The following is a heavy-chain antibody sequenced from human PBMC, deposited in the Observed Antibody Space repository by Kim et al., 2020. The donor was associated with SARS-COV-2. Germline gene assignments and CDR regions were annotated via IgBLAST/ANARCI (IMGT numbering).Heavy chain of an antibody. J-gene: IGHJ6*02. D-gene: IGHD6-6*01. V-gene: IGHV4-4*02. CDR3: ATGAEPGSAARAYYYYGMDV. CDR1: GGSISSSNW. CDR2: IYHSGST. Sequence: SETLSLTCAVSGGSISSSNWWSWVRQPPGKGLEWFGEIYHSGSTNYKPSLKSRVTISVDKSKNQFSLKLSSVTAADTAVYYCATGAEPGSAARAYYYYGMDVWGQGTTVTVSS.